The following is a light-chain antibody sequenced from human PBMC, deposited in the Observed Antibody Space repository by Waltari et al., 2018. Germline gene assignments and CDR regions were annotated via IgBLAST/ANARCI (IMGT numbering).Light chain of an antibody. CDR1: QNINNW. Sequence: DIQMTQSPSTLAASVGDRLTITCRASQNINNWLAWYQQKPGKAPKLLIQKASTLESGVPSRFSGSGSGTEFTLTVSSLQPDDSATYFCQQYNSESYTFGQGTKLEIK. V-gene: IGKV1-5*03. CDR2: KAS. J-gene: IGKJ2*01. CDR3: QQYNSESYT.